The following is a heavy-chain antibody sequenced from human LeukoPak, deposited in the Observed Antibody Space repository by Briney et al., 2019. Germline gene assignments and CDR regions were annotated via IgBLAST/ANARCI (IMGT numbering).Heavy chain of an antibody. V-gene: IGHV1-18*01. D-gene: IGHD3-9*01. CDR2: ISAYNGNT. CDR1: GYTFTSYG. J-gene: IGHJ4*02. CDR3: ARAISARLRYFDWLLELDY. Sequence: ASVTVSCKASGYTFTSYGISWVRQAPGQGLEWMGWISAYNGNTNYAQKLQGRVTMTTDTSTSTAYMELRSLRSDDTAVYYCARAISARLRYFDWLLELDYWGQGTLVTVSS.